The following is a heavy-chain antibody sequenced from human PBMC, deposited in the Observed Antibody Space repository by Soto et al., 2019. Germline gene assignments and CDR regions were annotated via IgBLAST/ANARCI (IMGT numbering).Heavy chain of an antibody. CDR1: RGSVSSGSYY. CDR2: IYNNGST. V-gene: IGHV4-61*01. CDR3: ARRDPEWELGGGWFDP. D-gene: IGHD1-26*01. J-gene: IGHJ5*02. Sequence: SETLSLTCSISRGSVSSGSYYWSWIRQPPGKGLEWIGYIYNNGSTNYKSSLKSRVTISVDTSKNQFSLKLSFVTAADTAVYYCARRDPEWELGGGWFDPWGHGTLGTVSS.